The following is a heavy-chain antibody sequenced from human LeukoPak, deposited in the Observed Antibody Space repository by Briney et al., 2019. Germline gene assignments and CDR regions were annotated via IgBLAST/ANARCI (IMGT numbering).Heavy chain of an antibody. D-gene: IGHD6-13*01. J-gene: IGHJ4*02. V-gene: IGHV4-59*01. CDR1: GGSITGYY. Sequence: PSETLSLTCTVSGGSITGYYWSWIRQPPGKGLEWIGHIYYSGSTNYKPSLKSRVTISVDTSKNQFSLKLSSVTAADTAVYYCARRAAGSHYSDYWGQGTLVTVSS. CDR2: IYYSGST. CDR3: ARRAAGSHYSDY.